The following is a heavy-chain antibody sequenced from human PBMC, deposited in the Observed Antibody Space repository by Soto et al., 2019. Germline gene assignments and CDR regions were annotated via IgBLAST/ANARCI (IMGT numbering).Heavy chain of an antibody. J-gene: IGHJ6*02. CDR3: AKGTGYYDSSGSYYYYGMDV. CDR1: GFTFSSYG. V-gene: IGHV3-30*18. CDR2: ISYDGSNK. D-gene: IGHD3-22*01. Sequence: HPGGSLRLSCAASGFTFSSYGIHWVRQAPGKGLEWVAVISYDGSNKYYADSVKGRFTISRDNSKNTLYLQMNSLRAEDTAVYYCAKGTGYYDSSGSYYYYGMDVWGQGTTVTVSS.